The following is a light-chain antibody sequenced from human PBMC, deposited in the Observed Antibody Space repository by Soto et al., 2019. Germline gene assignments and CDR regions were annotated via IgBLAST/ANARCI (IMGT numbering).Light chain of an antibody. CDR1: SSNIGAGYD. CDR2: ANS. J-gene: IGLJ2*01. V-gene: IGLV1-40*01. CDR3: QSYDSSLSEVV. Sequence: QSVLTQPTSVSGAPGQRVTICCTGSSSNIGAGYDVHWYQQLPGTAPKLLIYANSNRPSGVPDRFSGSKSGTSASLAITGLQAEDEADYYCQSYDSSLSEVVFGGGTKVTVL.